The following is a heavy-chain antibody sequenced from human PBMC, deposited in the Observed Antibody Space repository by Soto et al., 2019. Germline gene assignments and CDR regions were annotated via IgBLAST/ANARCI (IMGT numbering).Heavy chain of an antibody. CDR2: ISYSGST. CDR3: ARDFDGSGYFPHFEY. D-gene: IGHD3-22*01. J-gene: IGHJ4*02. Sequence: QVQLQESGPGLVKPSQTLSLTCTVSGGSISSGDYYWIWIRQHPGKGLEWIGYISYSGSTYYNPSLKSRVTISVDTSKNQFSLKLSSVTAADTAVYYCARDFDGSGYFPHFEYWGQGTLVTVSS. V-gene: IGHV4-31*03. CDR1: GGSISSGDYY.